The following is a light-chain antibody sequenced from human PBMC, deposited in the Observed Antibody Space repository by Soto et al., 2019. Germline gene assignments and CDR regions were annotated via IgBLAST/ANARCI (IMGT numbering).Light chain of an antibody. CDR3: QQYYSTPPVA. CDR2: WAS. V-gene: IGKV4-1*01. J-gene: IGKJ2*01. Sequence: DIVMTQSPDSLAVSLGERATINCKSSQSVLYSSNNKNYLAWYQQKPGQPPKLLIYWASTRESGVPDRFSGSGSRKNFPLTISSLQAEDVAVYYCQQYYSTPPVAFGQGTTLEIK. CDR1: QSVLYSSNNKNY.